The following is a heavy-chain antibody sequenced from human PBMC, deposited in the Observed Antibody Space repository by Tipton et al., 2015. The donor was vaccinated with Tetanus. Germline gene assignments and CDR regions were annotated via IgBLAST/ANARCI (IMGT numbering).Heavy chain of an antibody. D-gene: IGHD3-16*01. CDR1: GVSITSSSYY. CDR2: VYYSGTT. CDR3: ARDSRVLGPWFY. V-gene: IGHV4-39*07. Sequence: GLVKPSETLSLICSVSGVSITSSSYYWGWIRQPPGKGPDWIGSVYYSGTTYSNPSLKSRVTISVDTSKNQFSLELSSVTAADTAVYYCARDSRVLGPWFYWGQGTLVTVSS. J-gene: IGHJ4*02.